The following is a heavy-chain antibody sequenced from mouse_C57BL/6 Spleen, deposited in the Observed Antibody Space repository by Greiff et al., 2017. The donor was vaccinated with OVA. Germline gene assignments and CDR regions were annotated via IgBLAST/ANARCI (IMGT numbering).Heavy chain of an antibody. J-gene: IGHJ1*03. CDR2: INPYNGDT. Sequence: VQLKQSGPELVKPGDSVKISCKASGYSFTGYFMNWVMQSHGKSLEWIGRINPYNGDTFYNQKFKGKATLTVDKSSSTAHMELRSLTSEDSAVYYCATSGNPHWYFDVWGTGTTVTVSS. CDR3: ATSGNPHWYFDV. V-gene: IGHV1-20*01. D-gene: IGHD2-1*01. CDR1: GYSFTGYF.